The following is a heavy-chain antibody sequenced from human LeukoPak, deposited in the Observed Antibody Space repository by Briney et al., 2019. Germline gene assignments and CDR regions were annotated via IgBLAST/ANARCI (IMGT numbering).Heavy chain of an antibody. CDR1: GFTFSSYA. J-gene: IGHJ4*02. D-gene: IGHD2-21*02. V-gene: IGHV3-49*04. CDR3: TRASRTAVAYCGGDCYSLDY. CDR2: IRSKAYGGTT. Sequence: GGSLRLSCAASGFTFSSYAMSWVRQAPGKGLEWVGFIRSKAYGGTTEYAASVKGRFTISRDDSKSIACLQMNSLKTEDTAVYYCTRASRTAVAYCGGDCYSLDYWGQGTLVTVSS.